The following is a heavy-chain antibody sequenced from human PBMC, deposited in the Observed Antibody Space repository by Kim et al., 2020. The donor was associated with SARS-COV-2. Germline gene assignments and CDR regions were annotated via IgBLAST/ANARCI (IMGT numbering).Heavy chain of an antibody. V-gene: IGHV3-23*01. D-gene: IGHD1-26*01. CDR3: AKDGTVIVGARRGYYGMDV. CDR2: ISGSGGST. J-gene: IGHJ6*02. CDR1: GFTFSSYA. Sequence: GGSLRLSCAASGFTFSSYAMSWVRQAPGKGLEWVSAISGSGGSTYYADSVKGRFTISRDNSKNTLYLQMNSLRAEDTAVYYCAKDGTVIVGARRGYYGMDVWGQGTTVTVSS.